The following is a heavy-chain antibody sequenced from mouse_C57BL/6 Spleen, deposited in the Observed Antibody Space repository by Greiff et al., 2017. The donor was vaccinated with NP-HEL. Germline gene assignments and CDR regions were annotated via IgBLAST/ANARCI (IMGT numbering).Heavy chain of an antibody. V-gene: IGHV1-55*01. D-gene: IGHD2-4*01. J-gene: IGHJ4*01. CDR1: GYTFTSYW. CDR3: ATRGEYDYDWAMDY. CDR2: IYPGSGST. Sequence: VQLQQSGAELVKPGASVKMSCKASGYTFTSYWITWVKQRPGQGLEWIGDIYPGSGSTNYNEKFKSKATLTVDTSSSTAYMQLSSLTSEDSAVYYCATRGEYDYDWAMDYWGQGTSVTVSS.